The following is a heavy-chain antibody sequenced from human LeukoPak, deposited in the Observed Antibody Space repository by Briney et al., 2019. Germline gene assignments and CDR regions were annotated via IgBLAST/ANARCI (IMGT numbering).Heavy chain of an antibody. J-gene: IGHJ3*02. CDR1: GGSFSGYY. Sequence: PSETLSLTCAVYGGSFSGYYWSWIRQPPGKGLEWIGEINHSGSTNYNPSLKSRVTISVDTSKNQFSLKLSSVTAADTAVYYCARLRKEVAFDIWGQGTMVTVSS. CDR2: INHSGST. CDR3: ARLRKEVAFDI. V-gene: IGHV4-34*01.